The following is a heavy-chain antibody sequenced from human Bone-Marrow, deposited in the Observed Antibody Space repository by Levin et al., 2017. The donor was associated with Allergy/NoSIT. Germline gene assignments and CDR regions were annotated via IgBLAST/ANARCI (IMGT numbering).Heavy chain of an antibody. V-gene: IGHV4-31*03. D-gene: IGHD5-18*01. CDR1: GDSISNADYH. CDR3: ARVVGKTDGYGLNAFDL. Sequence: SETLSLTCTVSGDSISNADYHWNWIRQVPGKGLEWIGYIFHSGGTYFNPSLKSRVTMSVDTSKNQFSLKLRSVIAADTAIYYCARVVGKTDGYGLNAFDLWGQGTLVTVSS. CDR2: IFHSGGT. J-gene: IGHJ3*01.